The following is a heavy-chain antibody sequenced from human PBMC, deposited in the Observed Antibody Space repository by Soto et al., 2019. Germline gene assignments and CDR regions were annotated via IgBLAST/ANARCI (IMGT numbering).Heavy chain of an antibody. CDR2: ISHDVTIT. V-gene: IGHV3-30-3*01. CDR3: AREVHSSGRAGIFDH. CDR1: GFPFSNYV. D-gene: IGHD6-19*01. J-gene: IGHJ4*02. Sequence: GGSLRLSCAPSGFPFSNYVMHWIRQAPGKGLEWVALISHDVTITNYPDSVRGRFTISRDNFKNTLSLQMISLTPEDTAVYYCAREVHSSGRAGIFDHWGQGTPVTVSS.